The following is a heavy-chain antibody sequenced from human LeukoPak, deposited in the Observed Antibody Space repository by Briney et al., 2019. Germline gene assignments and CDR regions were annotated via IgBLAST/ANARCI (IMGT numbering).Heavy chain of an antibody. CDR3: ARERNYFDY. CDR2: IYYSGST. CDR1: GGSISSSSYY. J-gene: IGHJ4*02. Sequence: SETLSLTCTVSGGSISSSSYYWGWIRQPPGKGLEWIGSIYYSGSTYYNPSLKSRVTISADTSKNQFSLKLSSVTAADTVVYYCARERNYFDYWGQGTLVTVSS. V-gene: IGHV4-39*07.